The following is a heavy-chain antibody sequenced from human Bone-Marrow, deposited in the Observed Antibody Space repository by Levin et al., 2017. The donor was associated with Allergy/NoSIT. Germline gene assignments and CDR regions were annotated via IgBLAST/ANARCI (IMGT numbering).Heavy chain of an antibody. CDR3: AHRGPDSGDYVSSFDY. CDR2: VFWDDFS. Sequence: SGPTLVKPTETLTLTCAFSGFSLSSSGVALGWIRQPPGKALEWVALVFWDDFSRSTPSLKNRLTIAKDTSKNQVVLSMTNMDPVDTATYYCAHRGPDSGDYVSSFDYWGQGILVTVSS. D-gene: IGHD4-17*01. CDR1: GFSLSSSGVA. V-gene: IGHV2-5*02. J-gene: IGHJ4*02.